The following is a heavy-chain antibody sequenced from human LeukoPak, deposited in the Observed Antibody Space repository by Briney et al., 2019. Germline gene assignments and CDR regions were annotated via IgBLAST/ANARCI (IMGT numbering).Heavy chain of an antibody. J-gene: IGHJ3*02. CDR3: AREYNAAFDI. D-gene: IGHD5-24*01. V-gene: IGHV3-30*03. CDR1: GFTFSNFG. CDR2: ISYDGIKK. Sequence: GGSLRLSCAASGFTFSNFGMHWVRQAPGKGQEWVAVISYDGIKKYYADSVKGRFTISRDNSKNTLYLQMNSLRAEDTAVYYCAREYNAAFDIWGQGTMGTVSS.